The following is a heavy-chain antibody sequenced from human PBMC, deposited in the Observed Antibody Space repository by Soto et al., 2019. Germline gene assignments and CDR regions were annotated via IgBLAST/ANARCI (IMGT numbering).Heavy chain of an antibody. CDR3: ARGPSCDSSGLTDY. J-gene: IGHJ4*02. D-gene: IGHD3-22*01. V-gene: IGHV1-69*12. CDR2: IIPIFGTA. Sequence: QVQLVQSGAEVKKPGSSVKVSCKASGGTFSSYAISWVRQAHGQWLEWMGGIIPIFGTANYAKKFQGRVTITAEESTSTAYMELSSLRSEDTAVYDCARGPSCDSSGLTDYWGQGTLVTVSS. CDR1: GGTFSSYA.